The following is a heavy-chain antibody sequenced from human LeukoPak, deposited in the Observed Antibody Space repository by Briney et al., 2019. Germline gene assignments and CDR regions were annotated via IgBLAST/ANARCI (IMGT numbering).Heavy chain of an antibody. V-gene: IGHV3-7*01. D-gene: IGHD2-21*02. CDR2: IKEEGSEK. J-gene: IGHJ4*02. Sequence: GGSLRLSCAASGFTFSSYWMSWGRQAPGKGLEWVANIKEEGSEKYYVDSVKGRFTISRDNAKNSLYLQMNSLRAEDTAVYYCARRYCGGDCHSPYFDYWGQGTLVTVSS. CDR1: GFTFSSYW. CDR3: ARRYCGGDCHSPYFDY.